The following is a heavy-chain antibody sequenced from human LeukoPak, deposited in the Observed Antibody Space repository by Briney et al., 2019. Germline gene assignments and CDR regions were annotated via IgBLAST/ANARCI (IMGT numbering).Heavy chain of an antibody. D-gene: IGHD6-19*01. V-gene: IGHV3-7*01. CDR3: AREATVAGWGIGFDP. Sequence: PGGSLRLSCEASGFNFSTYWMSWVRQASGKGLEWVANIKQDGSEIYYADSVKGRFSISRDNAKNSLFLQMNNLRAEDTALYYCAREATVAGWGIGFDPCGQGTLLTVSS. J-gene: IGHJ5*02. CDR1: GFNFSTYW. CDR2: IKQDGSEI.